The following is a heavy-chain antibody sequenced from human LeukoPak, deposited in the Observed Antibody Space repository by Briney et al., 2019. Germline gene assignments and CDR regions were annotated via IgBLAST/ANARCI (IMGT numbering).Heavy chain of an antibody. D-gene: IGHD1-26*01. CDR3: ARVGAGLFDY. Sequence: PGGSLRLSCAASGFTFSSYSMNWVRQAPGKGLEWVSYISSSSSTIYYADSVKGRFTISRDNAKNSLYLQMNSLRAEDTAVYYCARVGAGLFDYWGQGTLVTVSS. CDR2: ISSSSSTI. V-gene: IGHV3-48*01. CDR1: GFTFSSYS. J-gene: IGHJ4*02.